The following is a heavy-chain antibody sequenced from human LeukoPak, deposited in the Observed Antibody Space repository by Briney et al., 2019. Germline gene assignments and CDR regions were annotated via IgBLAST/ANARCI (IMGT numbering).Heavy chain of an antibody. Sequence: ASETLSLTCTVSGGSISGFYWGWIRQPPGKGLEWIGFIYYSGSANYNPSLKSRVTMSVDTSKNQFSLKLSSATAADTAFYYCARDRDSSGWFDYWGQGTLVTVSS. CDR2: IYYSGSA. V-gene: IGHV4-59*01. D-gene: IGHD6-19*01. CDR1: GGSISGFY. J-gene: IGHJ4*02. CDR3: ARDRDSSGWFDY.